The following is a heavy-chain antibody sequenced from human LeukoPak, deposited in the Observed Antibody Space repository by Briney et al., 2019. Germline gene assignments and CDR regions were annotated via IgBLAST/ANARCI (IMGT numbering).Heavy chain of an antibody. V-gene: IGHV1-8*01. CDR1: GCTFTSFD. D-gene: IGHD1-20*01. CDR2: MNPNSGNT. CDR3: ARGAYNWNDDNRDAFDI. J-gene: IGHJ3*02. Sequence: ASVKVSCKASGCTFTSFDINWVRQATGQGLEWMGWMNPNSGNTGYAQKFQGRVTMTRNTSISTAYMQLSSLRAEDTAVYYCARGAYNWNDDNRDAFDIWGQGTMVTLSS.